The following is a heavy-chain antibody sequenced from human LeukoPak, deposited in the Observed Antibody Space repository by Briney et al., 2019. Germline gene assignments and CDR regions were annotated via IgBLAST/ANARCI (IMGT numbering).Heavy chain of an antibody. CDR3: ARGRFTYDSSGYYLDY. CDR2: INHSGST. CDR1: GGSFSGYY. Sequence: SETLSLTCGVYGGSFSGYYWSWIRQPPGKGLEWIGEINHSGSTNYNPSLKSRVTISVDTSKNQFSLKLSSVTAADTAVYYCARGRFTYDSSGYYLDYWGQGTLVTVSS. D-gene: IGHD3-22*01. J-gene: IGHJ4*02. V-gene: IGHV4-34*09.